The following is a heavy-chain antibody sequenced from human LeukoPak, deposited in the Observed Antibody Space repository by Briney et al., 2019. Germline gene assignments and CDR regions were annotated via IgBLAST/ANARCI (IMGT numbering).Heavy chain of an antibody. D-gene: IGHD2-15*01. CDR2: IGGRGDGI. CDR3: AREIPGRIAADC. V-gene: IGHV3-48*01. CDR1: GFTFSDYS. Sequence: GGSLRLSCAASGFTFSDYSMNWVRQAPGKGLEWISYIGGRGDGISYADSVKGRFTISRDNAKNSLFLQMNRLRGEDTAIYFCAREIPGRIAADCWGQGALVTVSS. J-gene: IGHJ4*02.